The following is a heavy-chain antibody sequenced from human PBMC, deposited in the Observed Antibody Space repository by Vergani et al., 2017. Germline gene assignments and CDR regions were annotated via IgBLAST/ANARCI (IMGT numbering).Heavy chain of an antibody. CDR1: GFTFSSYG. D-gene: IGHD3-10*01. Sequence: QVQLVESGGGVVQPGRSLRLSCAASGFTFSSYGMHWVRQAPGKGLEWVAVIWYDGSNKYYADSVKGRFTISRDNSKNTLYLQMNSLRAEDTAVYYCARDSRVGYYGSGRRNYYMDVWGKGP. J-gene: IGHJ6*03. CDR2: IWYDGSNK. CDR3: ARDSRVGYYGSGRRNYYMDV. V-gene: IGHV3-33*01.